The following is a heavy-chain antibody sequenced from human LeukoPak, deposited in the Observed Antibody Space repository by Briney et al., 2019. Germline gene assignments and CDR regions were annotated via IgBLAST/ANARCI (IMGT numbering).Heavy chain of an antibody. J-gene: IGHJ4*02. V-gene: IGHV1-69*13. D-gene: IGHD6-13*01. Sequence: ASVKVSCKASGGTFSSYAISWVRQAPGQGLEWMGGIIPIFGTANYAQKFQGRVTITADESTSTAYMELRSLRSEDTAVYYCARPYSSSWYTGFDYWGQGTLVTVSS. CDR1: GGTFSSYA. CDR3: ARPYSSSWYTGFDY. CDR2: IIPIFGTA.